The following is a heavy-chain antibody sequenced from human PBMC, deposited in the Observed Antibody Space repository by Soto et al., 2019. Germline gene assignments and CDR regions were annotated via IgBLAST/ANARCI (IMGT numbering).Heavy chain of an antibody. CDR2: MNPNSGNT. CDR1: GYTFTSYD. D-gene: IGHD4-17*01. V-gene: IGHV1-8*01. CDR3: AXGIKYGDYSRWFDP. Sequence: ASVKVSCKASGYTFTSYDINWVRQATGQGFEYLGWMNPNSGNTGYVXXXXXXXXXXXXXSXXXAYMELSSLRSEDTAVYYCAXGIKYGDYSRWFDPWGPGTLVTAPQ. J-gene: IGHJ5*02.